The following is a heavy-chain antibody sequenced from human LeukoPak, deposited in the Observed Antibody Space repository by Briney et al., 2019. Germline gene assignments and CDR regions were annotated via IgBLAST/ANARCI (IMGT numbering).Heavy chain of an antibody. CDR1: EFTFSSYS. D-gene: IGHD5-12*01. Sequence: GGSLRLSCAASEFTFSSYSMNWVRQAPGKGLEWVSYISTSSSTIYYADSVKGRFTISRDNARNSLYLQMNSLRAEDTAVYYCARGYGGLDYWGQGTLVTVSS. CDR2: ISTSSSTI. V-gene: IGHV3-48*04. CDR3: ARGYGGLDY. J-gene: IGHJ4*02.